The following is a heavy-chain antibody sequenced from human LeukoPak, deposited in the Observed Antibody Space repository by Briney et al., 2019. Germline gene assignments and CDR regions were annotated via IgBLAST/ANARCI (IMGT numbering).Heavy chain of an antibody. CDR3: ARGWRMSVP. J-gene: IGHJ5*02. Sequence: GGSLRLSCAASGFTFSSYAMHWVRQAPGKGLEWVAVISYDGSNKYYADSVKGRFTISRDNSKNTLYLQMNSLTTEDTAVYYCARGWRMSVPWGQGTLVTVSS. D-gene: IGHD1-1*01. V-gene: IGHV3-30-3*01. CDR1: GFTFSSYA. CDR2: ISYDGSNK.